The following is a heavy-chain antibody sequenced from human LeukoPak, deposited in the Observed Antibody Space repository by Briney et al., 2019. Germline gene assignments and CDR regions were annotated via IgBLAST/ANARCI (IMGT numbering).Heavy chain of an antibody. CDR2: INPNSGGT. D-gene: IGHD4-17*01. Sequence: GASVTVSFMASGYTFTGYYMHWVRQAPGQGLEWVGWINPNSGGTNYAQKFQGRVTMTRDTSISTAYMELSRLRSDDTAVYYCATLDYGDPNWFDPWGQGTLVTVSS. CDR1: GYTFTGYY. CDR3: ATLDYGDPNWFDP. J-gene: IGHJ5*02. V-gene: IGHV1-2*02.